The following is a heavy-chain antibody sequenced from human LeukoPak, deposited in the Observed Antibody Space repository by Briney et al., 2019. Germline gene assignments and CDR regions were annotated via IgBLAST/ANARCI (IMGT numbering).Heavy chain of an antibody. D-gene: IGHD2-15*01. CDR3: PREDIVVVVAAAPFDY. Sequence: GGSLRLSCAASGFTFSSYSMNWVRQAPGKGLEWVSSISSSSYIYYADSVKGRFTISRDNSKNTLYLQMNSLRAEDTAVYYCPREDIVVVVAAAPFDYWGQGTLVTVSS. CDR2: ISSSSYI. CDR1: GFTFSSYS. V-gene: IGHV3-21*01. J-gene: IGHJ4*02.